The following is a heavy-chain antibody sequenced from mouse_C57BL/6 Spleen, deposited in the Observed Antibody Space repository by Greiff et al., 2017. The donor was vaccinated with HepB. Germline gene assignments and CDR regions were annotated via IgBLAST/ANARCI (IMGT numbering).Heavy chain of an antibody. CDR3: TFYDYDSLDY. V-gene: IGHV14-1*01. J-gene: IGHJ2*01. Sequence: VQLQQSGAELVRPGASVKLSCTASGFNIKDYYMHWVKQRPEQGLEWIGRIDPEDGDTEYAPKFQGKATMTADTSSNTAYLQLSSLTSEYTAVYYCTFYDYDSLDYWGQGTTLTVSS. CDR2: IDPEDGDT. CDR1: GFNIKDYY. D-gene: IGHD2-4*01.